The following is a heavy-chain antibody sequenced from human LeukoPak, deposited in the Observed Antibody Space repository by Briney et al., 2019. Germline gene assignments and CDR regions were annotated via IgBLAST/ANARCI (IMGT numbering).Heavy chain of an antibody. CDR3: ARLDCSSTSCSMGRYYYYYDMDV. Sequence: ASVKVSCKASGGTFSSYGISWVRQAPGQVLEWMGWISAYNGNTNYAQKLQGRVTMTTDTSTSTAYMELRSLRSDDTAVYYCARLDCSSTSCSMGRYYYYYDMDVWGQGTTVTVSS. CDR2: ISAYNGNT. D-gene: IGHD2-2*01. J-gene: IGHJ6*02. V-gene: IGHV1-18*01. CDR1: GGTFSSYG.